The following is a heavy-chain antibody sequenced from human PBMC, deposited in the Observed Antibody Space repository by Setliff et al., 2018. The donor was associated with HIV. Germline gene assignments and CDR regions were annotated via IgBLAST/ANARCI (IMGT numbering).Heavy chain of an antibody. CDR1: GGSISGYH. D-gene: IGHD6-13*01. CDR3: ARSPSYRSSWEYYFDY. J-gene: IGHJ4*02. Sequence: ETLSLTCTVSGGSISGYHWNWLRQTPGKGLEWIGYIYTSRGTNYNHSLRTRVIISVDTSNQFSLKLSSVTAADAAVYYCARSPSYRSSWEYYFDYWGQGILVTAPQ. CDR2: IYTSRGT. V-gene: IGHV4-4*09.